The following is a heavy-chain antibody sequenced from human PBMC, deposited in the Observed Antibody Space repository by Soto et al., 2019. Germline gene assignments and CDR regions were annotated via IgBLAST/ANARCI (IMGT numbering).Heavy chain of an antibody. CDR1: GFTFSSYA. D-gene: IGHD3-22*01. CDR3: AIWDYYDSSGFDY. CDR2: ISYDGSNK. Sequence: GGSLRLSCAASGFTFSSYAMHWVRQAPGKGLEWVAVISYDGSNKYYADSVKGRFTISRDNSKNTLYLQMNSLRAEDTAVYYCAIWDYYDSSGFDYWGQGTLVTVSS. J-gene: IGHJ4*02. V-gene: IGHV3-30-3*01.